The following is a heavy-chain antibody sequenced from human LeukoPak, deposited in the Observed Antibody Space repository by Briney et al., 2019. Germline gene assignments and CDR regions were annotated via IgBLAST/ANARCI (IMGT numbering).Heavy chain of an antibody. V-gene: IGHV5-51*01. D-gene: IGHD4-17*01. J-gene: IGHJ4*02. CDR2: IYPGDSDT. CDR3: ARRNGDYAVDY. Sequence: GASLQISCKGAGPTFSHYWICWLRQLPGKGLEWMGIIYPGDSDTRYSPFFQGQVTISADKSISTAYLQWSSLEASDPAMYYCARRNGDYAVDYWGQGTLVTVSS. CDR1: GPTFSHYW.